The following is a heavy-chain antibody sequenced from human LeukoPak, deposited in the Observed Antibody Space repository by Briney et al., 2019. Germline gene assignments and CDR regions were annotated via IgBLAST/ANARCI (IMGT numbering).Heavy chain of an antibody. J-gene: IGHJ4*02. CDR3: ARSTYYYGSGSYPKTLDY. CDR2: INHSGST. Sequence: SETLSLTCAVYGGSFSGYYWSWIRQPPGKGLQWIGEINHSGSTNYNPSLKSRVTISVDTSKNQFSLKLSSVTAADTAVYYCARSTYYYGSGSYPKTLDYWGQGTLVTGSS. V-gene: IGHV4-34*01. D-gene: IGHD3-10*01. CDR1: GGSFSGYY.